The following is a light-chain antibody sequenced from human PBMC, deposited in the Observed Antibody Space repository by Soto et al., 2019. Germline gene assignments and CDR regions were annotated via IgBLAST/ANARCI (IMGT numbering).Light chain of an antibody. CDR3: QVWDSSSDHVV. J-gene: IGLJ2*01. V-gene: IGLV3-21*04. Sequence: SYELTQPPSLSVVPGKTARITCGGNNIGSKSVHWYQQKPGQAPVLVIYYDSDRPSGIPERFSGSNSGNTATLTISRVEAGDEADYYCQVWDSSSDHVVFGGGTKLTVL. CDR2: YDS. CDR1: NIGSKS.